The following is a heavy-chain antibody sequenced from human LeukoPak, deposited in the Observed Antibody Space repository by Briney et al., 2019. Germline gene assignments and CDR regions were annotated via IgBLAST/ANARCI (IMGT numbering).Heavy chain of an antibody. V-gene: IGHV4-34*01. J-gene: IGHJ5*02. D-gene: IGHD4-17*01. Sequence: SETLSLTCAVYGGSFSGYYWSWIRQPPGKGLEWIGEINHSGSTNYNPSLKSRVTISVDTSKNQFSLKLSSVTAADTAVYYCAREGDYGDYNWFDPWGQGTLVTVSS. CDR2: INHSGST. CDR3: AREGDYGDYNWFDP. CDR1: GGSFSGYY.